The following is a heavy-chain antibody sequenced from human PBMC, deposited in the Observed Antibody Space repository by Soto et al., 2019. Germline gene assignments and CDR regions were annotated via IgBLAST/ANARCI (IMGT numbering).Heavy chain of an antibody. V-gene: IGHV4-31*03. CDR3: ARDLGGPSSSSGSYNGLDV. CDR1: GGSISSRGYY. Sequence: PSETLSLTCNVSGGSISSRGYYWGWIRQHPVKGLEWIGYIYYSGSTYYNPSLRSRVTMSVDTSKNQFSLKLRSVTAADTAVYYCARDLGGPSSSSGSYNGLDVWGQGTTVTVSS. D-gene: IGHD3-10*01. CDR2: IYYSGST. J-gene: IGHJ6*02.